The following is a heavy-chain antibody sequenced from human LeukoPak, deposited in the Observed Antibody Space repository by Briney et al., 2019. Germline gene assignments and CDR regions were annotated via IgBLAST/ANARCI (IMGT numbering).Heavy chain of an antibody. CDR2: ISYDGSNK. D-gene: IGHD4-17*01. J-gene: IGHJ5*02. V-gene: IGHV3-30-3*01. Sequence: GGSLRLSCAASQFTFSTYWMNWVRQAPGKGLEWVAVISYDGSNKYYADSVKGRFTISRDNSKNTLYLQMNSLRAEDTAVYYCARDRSPQDYGDDLNWFDPWGQGTLVTVSS. CDR3: ARDRSPQDYGDDLNWFDP. CDR1: QFTFSTYW.